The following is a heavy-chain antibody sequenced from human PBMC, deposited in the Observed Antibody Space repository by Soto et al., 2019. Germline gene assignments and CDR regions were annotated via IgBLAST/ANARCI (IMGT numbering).Heavy chain of an antibody. V-gene: IGHV3-30*18. CDR3: AKDPSRIAPPDDYFDY. J-gene: IGHJ4*02. Sequence: GGSLRLSCAASGFTFSSYGMHWVRQAPGKGLEWVAVISYDGSNKYYADSVKGRFTISRDNSKNTLYLQMNSLRAEDTAVYYCAKDPSRIAPPDDYFDYWGQGTLVTVSS. D-gene: IGHD6-13*01. CDR1: GFTFSSYG. CDR2: ISYDGSNK.